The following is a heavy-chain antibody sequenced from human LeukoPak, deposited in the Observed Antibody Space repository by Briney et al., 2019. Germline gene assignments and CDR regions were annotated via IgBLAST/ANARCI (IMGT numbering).Heavy chain of an antibody. CDR3: ARDLREWSYPEHVFDY. V-gene: IGHV4-31*03. CDR1: GGSISSGGYY. Sequence: PSQTLSLTCTVSGGSISSGGYYWSWIRQHPGKGLEWIGYIYYSGSTYYNPSLKSRVTISVDTSKNQFSLKLSSVTAADTAVYYCARDLREWSYPEHVFDYWGQGTLVTVSS. J-gene: IGHJ4*02. CDR2: IYYSGST. D-gene: IGHD3-3*01.